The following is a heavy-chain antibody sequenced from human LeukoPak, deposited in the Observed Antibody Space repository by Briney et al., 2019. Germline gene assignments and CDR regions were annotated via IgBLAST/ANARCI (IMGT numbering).Heavy chain of an antibody. D-gene: IGHD6-19*01. CDR1: GFTVSSNY. Sequence: QPGGSLRLSCATSGFTVSSNYMSWVRQAPGKGLEWVSAISGSGGSTYYADSVKGRFTISRDNSKNTLYLQMNSLRAEDTAVYYCAKAMYSSGWDTFDYWGQGTLVTVSS. V-gene: IGHV3-23*01. CDR3: AKAMYSSGWDTFDY. J-gene: IGHJ4*02. CDR2: ISGSGGST.